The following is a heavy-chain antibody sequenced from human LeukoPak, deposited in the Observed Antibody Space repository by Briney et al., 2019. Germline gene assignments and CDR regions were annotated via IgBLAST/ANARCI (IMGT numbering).Heavy chain of an antibody. V-gene: IGHV5-51*01. CDR3: ARRNEVRGPEGDYFDY. CDR1: GYSFTSYW. Sequence: PGESLKISCKGSGYSFTSYWIGWVRQLPGRGLEWMGIIYPGDSDTRYSPSFQGQVTISADKSISTAYLQWSSLKASDTAMYYCARRNEVRGPEGDYFDYWGQGTLVTVSS. J-gene: IGHJ4*02. D-gene: IGHD3-10*01. CDR2: IYPGDSDT.